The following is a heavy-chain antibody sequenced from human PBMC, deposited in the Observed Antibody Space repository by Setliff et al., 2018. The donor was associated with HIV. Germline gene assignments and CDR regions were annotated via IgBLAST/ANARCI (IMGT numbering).Heavy chain of an antibody. J-gene: IGHJ4*02. CDR2: MNPDTGYA. CDR3: ARGRGYTYDFQY. CDR1: GYTFSNYD. D-gene: IGHD5-18*01. Sequence: ASVKVSCKASGYTFSNYDFNWVRQAPGQGLEWMGWMNPDTGYAGYAQKFHDRVTMTRDTSTSTVYMELSSLTSGDTAVYYCARGRGYTYDFQYWGQGTLVTVSS. V-gene: IGHV1-8*02.